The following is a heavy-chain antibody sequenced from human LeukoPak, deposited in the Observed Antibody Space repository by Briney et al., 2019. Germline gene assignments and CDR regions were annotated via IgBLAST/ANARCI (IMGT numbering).Heavy chain of an antibody. D-gene: IGHD3-10*01. CDR1: GGSISSSSYY. J-gene: IGHJ5*02. V-gene: IGHV4-39*02. Sequence: SETLSLTCTVSGGSISSSSYYWGWIRQPPGKGLEWIGSMYHSGSTYYNPSLKSRVTISVDTSKNHFSLKLSSVTAANTAVYYCARRYYYVSGSYYNHFDPWGQGTLVTVSS. CDR3: ARRYYYVSGSYYNHFDP. CDR2: MYHSGST.